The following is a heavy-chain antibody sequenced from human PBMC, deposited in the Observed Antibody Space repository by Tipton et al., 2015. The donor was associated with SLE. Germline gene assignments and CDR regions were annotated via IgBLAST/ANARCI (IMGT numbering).Heavy chain of an antibody. D-gene: IGHD3-10*01. Sequence: GSLRLSCVGSGFTFGTYTMTWVRQTPGKGLEWVSGISGNGGSTYYADSVKGRFTVSRDNSKDTLYLHMNSLRDDDSGVYYCAKDLTGARTYWGQGTLVTVSS. CDR3: AKDLTGARTY. CDR2: ISGNGGST. CDR1: GFTFGTYT. J-gene: IGHJ4*02. V-gene: IGHV3-23*01.